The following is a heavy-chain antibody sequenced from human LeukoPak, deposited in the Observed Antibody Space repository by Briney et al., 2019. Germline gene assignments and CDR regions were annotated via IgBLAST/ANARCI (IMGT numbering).Heavy chain of an antibody. D-gene: IGHD2-8*02. CDR1: GFTFSSYA. J-gene: IGHJ4*02. CDR3: ARGGVTKLDY. Sequence: PGGSLRLSCAASGFTFSSYAMHWVRQAPGKGLEWVSSISSSSSYIYYADSVKGRFTISRDNAKNSLYLQMNSLRAEDTAVYYCARGGVTKLDYWGQGTLVTVSS. V-gene: IGHV3-21*01. CDR2: ISSSSSYI.